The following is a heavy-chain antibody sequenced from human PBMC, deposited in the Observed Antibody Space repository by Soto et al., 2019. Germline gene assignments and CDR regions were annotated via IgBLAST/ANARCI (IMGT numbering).Heavy chain of an antibody. CDR2: INQDATQK. Sequence: HPGGSLRLSCAASGFTFSSYAMHWVRQVSGKGLEWVANINQDATQKYYVDSVKGRFTISRDNAKNSLYLQMNSLRVEDTAVYYCARANAIDVWGQGIMVTVSS. CDR3: ARANAIDV. CDR1: GFTFSSYA. J-gene: IGHJ3*01. V-gene: IGHV3-7*01.